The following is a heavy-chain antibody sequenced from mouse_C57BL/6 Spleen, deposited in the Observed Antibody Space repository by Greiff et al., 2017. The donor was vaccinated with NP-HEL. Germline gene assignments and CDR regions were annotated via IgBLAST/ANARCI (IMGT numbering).Heavy chain of an antibody. D-gene: IGHD2-5*01. J-gene: IGHJ1*03. CDR1: GYTFTGYW. CDR3: ARRRLYYSNWYFDV. CDR2: ILPGSGST. V-gene: IGHV1-9*01. Sequence: VQLQQSGAELMKPGASVKLSCKATGYTFTGYWIEWVKQRPGHGLEWIGEILPGSGSTNYNEKFKGKATLTADTSSNTAYMQLSSLTTEDSAIYYCARRRLYYSNWYFDVWGTGTTVTVSS.